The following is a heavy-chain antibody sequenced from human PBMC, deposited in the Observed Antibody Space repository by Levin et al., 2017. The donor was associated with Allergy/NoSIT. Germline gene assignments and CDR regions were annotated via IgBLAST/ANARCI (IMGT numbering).Heavy chain of an antibody. D-gene: IGHD6-13*01. CDR2: ISYDGSNK. V-gene: IGHV3-30*18. Sequence: GGSLRLSCAASGFTFSSYGMHWVRQAPGKGLEWVAVISYDGSNKYYADSVKGRFTISRDNSKNTLYLQMNSLRAEDTAVYYCAKPPSYSSSWYGDAFDIWGQGTMVTVSS. J-gene: IGHJ3*02. CDR3: AKPPSYSSSWYGDAFDI. CDR1: GFTFSSYG.